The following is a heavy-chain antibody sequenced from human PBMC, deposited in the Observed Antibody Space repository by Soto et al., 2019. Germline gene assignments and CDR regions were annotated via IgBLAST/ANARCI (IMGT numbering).Heavy chain of an antibody. V-gene: IGHV3-21*01. CDR3: ARPYPAFDI. Sequence: PGGSLGLSCAASGLTFRSLTVNGVRQAPGKGLEWVSSISSTSSYIYYADSVKGRFTISRDNAKNSLYLQMNSLRAEDTAVYYCARPYPAFDIWGQGTMVTVSS. J-gene: IGHJ3*02. CDR2: ISSTSSYI. CDR1: GLTFRSLT.